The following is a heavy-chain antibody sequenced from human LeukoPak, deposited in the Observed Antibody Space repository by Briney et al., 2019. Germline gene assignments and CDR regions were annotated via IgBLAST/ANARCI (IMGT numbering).Heavy chain of an antibody. CDR1: GFTFDDYA. Sequence: PGRSLRLSCAASGFTFDDYAMHWVRQAPGKGLEWVSGISWNSGSIGYADSVKGRFTIFRDNAKNSLYLQMNSLRAEDTALYYCAKGGSNYDILTGHFDYWGQGTLVTVSS. CDR2: ISWNSGSI. V-gene: IGHV3-9*01. J-gene: IGHJ4*02. D-gene: IGHD3-9*01. CDR3: AKGGSNYDILTGHFDY.